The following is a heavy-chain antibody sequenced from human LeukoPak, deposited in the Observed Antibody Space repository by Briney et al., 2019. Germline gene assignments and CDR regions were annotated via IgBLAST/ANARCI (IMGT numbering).Heavy chain of an antibody. CDR2: IRYDGGNT. CDR1: GFIFSNYA. CDR3: AKDEVVPGYYYTDV. V-gene: IGHV3-30*02. Sequence: GGSLRLSRAAAGFIFSNYAMQWVRQAPGMGLEWVAFIRYDGGNTYYADSGKGRFTISRDSSKNTMYLQMNSLNAEDTAVYYCAKDEVVPGYYYTDVWGRGTTVTISS. D-gene: IGHD2-2*01. J-gene: IGHJ6*03.